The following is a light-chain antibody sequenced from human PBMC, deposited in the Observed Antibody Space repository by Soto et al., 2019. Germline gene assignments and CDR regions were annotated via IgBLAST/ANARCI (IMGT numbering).Light chain of an antibody. Sequence: QSVLTQSPSASASLGASVKLTCTLSSGHSSYAIAWHQQQPEKGPRYLMKLNSDGSHSKGDGIPDRFSGSSAGAERYLVISSLQSEDEADYYCQTWGSGIVLFCGGTKLTVL. CDR2: LNSDGSH. CDR3: QTWGSGIVL. V-gene: IGLV4-69*01. CDR1: SGHSSYA. J-gene: IGLJ2*01.